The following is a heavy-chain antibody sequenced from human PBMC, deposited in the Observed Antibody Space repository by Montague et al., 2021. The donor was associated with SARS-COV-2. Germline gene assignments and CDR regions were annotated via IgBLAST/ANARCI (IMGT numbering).Heavy chain of an antibody. J-gene: IGHJ5*02. D-gene: IGHD3-3*02. CDR1: GGSINSFF. CDR3: ARHFFSAGAEEAGWFDP. Sequence: SETLSLTCTVSGGSINSFFWSWIRQPAGKELEWIGRIYGNGNTNYNPSLKSRVTISVDTSKNQFSLKLSSVTAADTAVYYCARHFFSAGAEEAGWFDPWGQGTLVTVSS. V-gene: IGHV4-4*07. CDR2: IYGNGNT.